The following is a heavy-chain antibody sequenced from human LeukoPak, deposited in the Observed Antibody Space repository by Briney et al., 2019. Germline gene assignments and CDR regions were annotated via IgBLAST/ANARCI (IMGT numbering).Heavy chain of an antibody. CDR3: ARDRKVLWHYYYGMDV. CDR2: IWYDGSNK. Sequence: GGSLRLSCPASGFTFSSYGMHWVRQAPGKGLEWVAVIWYDGSNKYYADSVKGRFTISRDNSKNTLYLQMNSLRAEDTAVYYCARDRKVLWHYYYGMDVWGQGTTVTVSS. CDR1: GFTFSSYG. V-gene: IGHV3-33*01. J-gene: IGHJ6*02. D-gene: IGHD3-10*01.